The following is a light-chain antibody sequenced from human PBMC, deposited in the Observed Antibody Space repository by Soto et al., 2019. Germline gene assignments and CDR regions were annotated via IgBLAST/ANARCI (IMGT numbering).Light chain of an antibody. CDR1: QSVGTK. V-gene: IGKV3-15*01. J-gene: IGKJ1*01. CDR3: QQYNEWPPWT. Sequence: EVVMTQSPAALSVSPGERATLSCRASQSVGTKLAWYQQKPGQAPRLLMYGASTRATGIPDRFTGSGSGTHFTLTISSLPSEDFAVYYCQQYNEWPPWTFGQGTKVEVQ. CDR2: GAS.